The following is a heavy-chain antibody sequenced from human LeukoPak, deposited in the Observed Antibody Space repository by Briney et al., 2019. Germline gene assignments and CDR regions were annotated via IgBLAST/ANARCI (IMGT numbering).Heavy chain of an antibody. V-gene: IGHV4-30-2*01. CDR3: AIVHARYSSGWYGIDY. Sequence: KASETLSLTCAVSGGSMSSGGYFGSWIRQPPGKGLEWIGYFYHIGSTYYIPSLQSRVTISVDRSKNQFSLKLTSVTAAYTSVYYFAIVHARYSSGWYGIDYWGQGTLVTVSS. J-gene: IGHJ4*02. D-gene: IGHD6-19*01. CDR1: GGSMSSGGYF. CDR2: FYHIGST.